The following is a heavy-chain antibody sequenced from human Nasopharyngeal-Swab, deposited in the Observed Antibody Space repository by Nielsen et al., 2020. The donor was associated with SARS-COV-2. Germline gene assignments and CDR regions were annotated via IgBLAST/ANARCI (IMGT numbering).Heavy chain of an antibody. CDR3: ARATYYYDSSGYYSEGVFDY. CDR2: IYYSGST. CDR1: GGSISSSSCY. D-gene: IGHD3-22*01. V-gene: IGHV4-39*01. J-gene: IGHJ4*02. Sequence: SETLSLTCTVSGGSISSSSCYWGWIRQPPGKGLEWIGSIYYSGSTYYNPSLKSRVTISVDTSKNQFSLKLSSVTAADTAVYYCARATYYYDSSGYYSEGVFDYWGQGTLVTVSS.